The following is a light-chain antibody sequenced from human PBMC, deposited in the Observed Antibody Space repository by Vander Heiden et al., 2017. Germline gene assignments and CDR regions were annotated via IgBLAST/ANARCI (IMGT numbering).Light chain of an antibody. Sequence: QSVLTPPPSVSAAPGQKVTISCSGSSSNIGNNYVSWYQQLPGTAPTLLIYENNKRPSGIPDRFSGSKSGTSATLGTTGLQTGDEADYYCGTWDSSMSAGVVFGGGTKLTVL. CDR2: ENN. CDR1: SSNIGNNY. CDR3: GTWDSSMSAGVV. V-gene: IGLV1-51*02. J-gene: IGLJ2*01.